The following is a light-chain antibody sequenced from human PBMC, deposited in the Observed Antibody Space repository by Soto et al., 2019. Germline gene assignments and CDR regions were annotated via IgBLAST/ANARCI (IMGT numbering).Light chain of an antibody. CDR3: QQSYSTPPT. J-gene: IGKJ4*01. CDR1: QSISSY. Sequence: DIQMTQSPSSLSASVGDRVTITCRASQSISSYLNWYQQKPGKAPKLMIFAASSLQSGVPSRFSGSGSGTDFTLTISSLQPEDFATYYCQQSYSTPPTFGGGTKLDIK. CDR2: AAS. V-gene: IGKV1-39*01.